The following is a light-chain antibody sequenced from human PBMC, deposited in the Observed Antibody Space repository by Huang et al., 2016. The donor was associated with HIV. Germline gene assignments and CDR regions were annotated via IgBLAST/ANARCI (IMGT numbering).Light chain of an antibody. Sequence: EIVMTQSPATMSVSPGDGATLSCRASQSVASNLAWYQQKPGQAPSLLIYVASTRATGIPARFSGSGSGTEFTLTISSLQSEDFAVYYCQQYDNWPPITFGQGTRLEIK. J-gene: IGKJ5*01. CDR3: QQYDNWPPIT. CDR1: QSVASN. V-gene: IGKV3-15*01. CDR2: VAS.